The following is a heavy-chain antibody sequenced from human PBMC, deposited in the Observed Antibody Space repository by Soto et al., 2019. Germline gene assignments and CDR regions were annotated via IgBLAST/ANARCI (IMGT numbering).Heavy chain of an antibody. J-gene: IGHJ6*02. CDR2: INHSGST. CDR3: ARGRPRLWFGEFLCCGMDV. D-gene: IGHD3-10*01. V-gene: IGHV4-34*01. CDR1: GGSFSGYY. Sequence: PSETLSLTCAVYGGSFSGYYWSWIRQPPGKGLEWIGEINHSGSTNYNPSLKSRVTISVDTSKNQFSLKLSSVTAADTAVYYCARGRPRLWFGEFLCCGMDVWGQGTTVTVSS.